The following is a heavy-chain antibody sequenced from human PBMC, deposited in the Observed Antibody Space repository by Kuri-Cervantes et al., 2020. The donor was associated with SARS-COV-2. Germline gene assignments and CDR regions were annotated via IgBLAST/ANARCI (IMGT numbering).Heavy chain of an antibody. V-gene: IGHV3-49*04. Sequence: GGSLRLSCTASGFTFGDYAMSWVRQAPGKGLEWVGFIRSKAYGGTTEYASSVKGRFTISRYDSKSIAYLQMNSLRAEDTAVYYCAREGDIVVVHDAFDIWGQGTMVTVSS. CDR1: GFTFGDYA. CDR3: AREGDIVVVHDAFDI. D-gene: IGHD2-2*01. J-gene: IGHJ3*02. CDR2: IRSKAYGGTT.